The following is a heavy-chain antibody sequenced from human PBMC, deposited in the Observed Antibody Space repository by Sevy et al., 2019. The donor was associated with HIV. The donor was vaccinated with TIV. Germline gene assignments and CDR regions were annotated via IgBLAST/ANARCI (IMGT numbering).Heavy chain of an antibody. D-gene: IGHD3-10*01. V-gene: IGHV1-69*13. CDR3: ARDSEFTTRHFDY. J-gene: IGHJ4*02. CDR1: GGTFSSYA. CDR2: IIPIFGTA. Sequence: ASVKVSCKASGGTFSSYAISWVRQAPGQGLEWMGGIIPIFGTANYAQKFQGRVTITADESTSTAYMELSSLRSEDTAVYYCARDSEFTTRHFDYWGQGTLVTGSS.